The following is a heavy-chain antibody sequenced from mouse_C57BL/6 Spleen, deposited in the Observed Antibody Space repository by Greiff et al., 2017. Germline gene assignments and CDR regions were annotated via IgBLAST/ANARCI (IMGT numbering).Heavy chain of an antibody. CDR3: ARNGNYKGYYAMDY. CDR1: GYTFTDYN. Sequence: EVHLVESGPELVKPGASVKIPCKASGYTFTDYNMDWVKQSHGKSLEWIGDINPNNGGTIYNQKFKGKATLTVDKSSSTAYMELRSLTSEDTAVYYCARNGNYKGYYAMDYWGQGTSVTVSS. V-gene: IGHV1-18*01. J-gene: IGHJ4*01. D-gene: IGHD2-1*01. CDR2: INPNNGGT.